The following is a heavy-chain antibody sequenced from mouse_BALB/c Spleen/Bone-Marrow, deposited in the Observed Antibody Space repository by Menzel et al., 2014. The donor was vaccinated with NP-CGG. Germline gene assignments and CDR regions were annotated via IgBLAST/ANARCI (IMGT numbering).Heavy chain of an antibody. CDR3: ARRGNWGYAMDY. D-gene: IGHD2-1*01. Sequence: QVQLKESGPELVKPGASVKISCEASGYSFTSYYIHWVKQRPGQGLEWIGWIFPGSGNIKYNEKFKGEATLTADTSPSTAYMRLSSLTSEDSAVYFCARRGNWGYAMDYWGQGTSVTVSS. CDR2: IFPGSGNI. J-gene: IGHJ4*01. CDR1: GYSFTSYY. V-gene: IGHV1-66*01.